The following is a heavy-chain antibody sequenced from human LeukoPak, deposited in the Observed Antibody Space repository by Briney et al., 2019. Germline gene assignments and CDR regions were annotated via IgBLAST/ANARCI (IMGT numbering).Heavy chain of an antibody. CDR1: GGSISSSNW. CDR2: IYHSGTT. CDR3: ARTPDYSDNSAYFDW. V-gene: IGHV4-4*02. Sequence: SETLSLTCAVSGGSISSSNWWSWVRQPPGKGLEWIGEIYHSGTTNYNPSLKSRVALSIDKSKNQFSLKLSSVTAADTAMYYCARTPDYSDNSAYFDWWGQGTLVTVSS. D-gene: IGHD4-23*01. J-gene: IGHJ4*02.